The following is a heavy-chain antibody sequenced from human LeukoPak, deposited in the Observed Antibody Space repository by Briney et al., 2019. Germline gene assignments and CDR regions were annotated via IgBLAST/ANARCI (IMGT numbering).Heavy chain of an antibody. J-gene: IGHJ6*03. V-gene: IGHV3-11*01. Sequence: GGSLRLSCAASGFTFSDYYMSWIRQAPGKGLEWVSYISSSGSTIYYADSVKGRFTISRDNAKNSLYLQMNSLRAEDTAVYYCARDSPQTGWLVLASLYYMDVWGKGTTVTVSS. D-gene: IGHD6-19*01. CDR1: GFTFSDYY. CDR2: ISSSGSTI. CDR3: ARDSPQTGWLVLASLYYMDV.